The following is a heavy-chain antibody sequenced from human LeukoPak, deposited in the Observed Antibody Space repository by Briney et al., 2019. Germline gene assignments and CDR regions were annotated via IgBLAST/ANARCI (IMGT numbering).Heavy chain of an antibody. CDR2: ISGSGGST. D-gene: IGHD6-13*01. Sequence: GGSLRLSCAASGFTFSSYAMSWVRLAPGKGLEWVSAISGSGGSTYYADSVKGRFTISRDNSKNTLYLQMNSLRAEDTAVYYCAKWSKRSCIAAAGTRIDYWGQGTLVTVSS. CDR3: AKWSKRSCIAAAGTRIDY. CDR1: GFTFSSYA. V-gene: IGHV3-23*01. J-gene: IGHJ4*02.